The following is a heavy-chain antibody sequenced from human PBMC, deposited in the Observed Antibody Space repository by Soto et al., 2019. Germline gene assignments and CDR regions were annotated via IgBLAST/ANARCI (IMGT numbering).Heavy chain of an antibody. J-gene: IGHJ4*02. D-gene: IGHD7-27*01. CDR3: AKGPPGDKVDS. V-gene: IGHV4-30-4*08. Sequence: PSYTLSLTCPLSGDSISKRASHLTWSCHHPCTGLEWIGYISNSGRTYYNPSLKSRLTISLDTSENQFSLNLNSVTAADTAVYYCAKGPPGDKVDSWGQGTLVTVSS. CDR2: ISNSGRT. CDR1: GDSISKRASH.